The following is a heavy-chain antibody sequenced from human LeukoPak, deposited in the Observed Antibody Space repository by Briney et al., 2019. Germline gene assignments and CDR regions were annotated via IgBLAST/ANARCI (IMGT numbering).Heavy chain of an antibody. J-gene: IGHJ4*02. CDR1: GFSFSTYW. Sequence: VHLGGSLRLSCEVSGFSFSTYWMTWVRQAPGKGLEWVANIKEDGSDKYYVDSVKGRFTISRDNAKNSVYLQMNSLRADDTAVYYCARGSGWTDYWGQGTLVTVSS. CDR3: ARGSGWTDY. CDR2: IKEDGSDK. V-gene: IGHV3-7*01. D-gene: IGHD6-19*01.